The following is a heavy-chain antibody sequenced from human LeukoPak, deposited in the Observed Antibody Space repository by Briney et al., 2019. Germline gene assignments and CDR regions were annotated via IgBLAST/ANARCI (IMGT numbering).Heavy chain of an antibody. D-gene: IGHD2-8*01. CDR1: GYSFTSYG. Sequence: GESLKISGKCSGYSFTSYGISGVRRMPGKGLEWMGRIDPGDSYTNYSPSFQGNVTISADKSTSTAYLQWSSLTASDTAMHYCARLPGHYATLHDAFDIWGQGTTVTVSS. V-gene: IGHV5-10-1*01. CDR3: ARLPGHYATLHDAFDI. CDR2: IDPGDSYT. J-gene: IGHJ3*02.